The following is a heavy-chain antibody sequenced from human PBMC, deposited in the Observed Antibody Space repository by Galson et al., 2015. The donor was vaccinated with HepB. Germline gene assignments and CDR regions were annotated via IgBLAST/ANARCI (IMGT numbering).Heavy chain of an antibody. D-gene: IGHD5-18*01. CDR1: GFIFSSYG. CDR3: AREDKDIFVAALYS. CDR2: VSGSGGST. Sequence: SLRLSCAASGFIFSSYGMSWVRQAPGKGLEWVSAVSGSGGSTYYADSVKGRFTIPRDNSKNTLYLQMNSLRAEDTAVYYCAREDKDIFVAALYSCGQGTMVTISS. V-gene: IGHV3-23*01. J-gene: IGHJ4*02.